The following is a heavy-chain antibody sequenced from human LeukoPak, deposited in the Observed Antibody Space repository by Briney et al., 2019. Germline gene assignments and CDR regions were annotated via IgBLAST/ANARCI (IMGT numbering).Heavy chain of an antibody. CDR2: ISHDGSDS. V-gene: IGHV3-30*18. CDR1: GFTFSSYG. J-gene: IGHJ4*02. CDR3: AKELYFGSGSYPDY. D-gene: IGHD3-10*01. Sequence: PGRSLRLSCAASGFTFSSYGMHWVRRAPGKGLEWVAVISHDGSDSHYADSVKGRFTISRDNSKNTVYLQMSSLRPEDTAVYFCAKELYFGSGSYPDYWGQGTLVRVSS.